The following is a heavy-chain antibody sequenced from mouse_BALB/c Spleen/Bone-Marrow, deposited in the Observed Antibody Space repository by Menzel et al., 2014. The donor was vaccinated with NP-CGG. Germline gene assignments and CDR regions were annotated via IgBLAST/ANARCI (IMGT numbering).Heavy chain of an antibody. D-gene: IGHD1-1*01. Sequence: QVQLQQPGAELASPGASVTLSCKASGYTFTDHIMNWVKKRPGQGLGWIGRIYPVSGETNYNQKFMGKATFSVDRFSSTVYMVLNSLTSEDPAVYYCGRGNYGSSYAMDYWGQGTSVTVSS. J-gene: IGHJ4*01. CDR2: IYPVSGET. V-gene: IGHV1-11*01. CDR3: GRGNYGSSYAMDY. CDR1: GYTFTDHI.